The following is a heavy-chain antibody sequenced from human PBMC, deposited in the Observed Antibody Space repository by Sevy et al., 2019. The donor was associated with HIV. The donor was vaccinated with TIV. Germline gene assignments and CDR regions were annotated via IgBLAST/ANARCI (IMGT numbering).Heavy chain of an antibody. CDR1: GFTFSSYW. Sequence: GGSLRLSCAASGFTFSSYWMSWVRQAPGKGLEWVANIKQDGSEKYYVDSVKGRFTISRDNAKNSLYLQMNSLRAEDTAVYYCAREGRGDYSDFDIWGQGTMVTVSS. CDR2: IKQDGSEK. D-gene: IGHD4-17*01. V-gene: IGHV3-7*01. J-gene: IGHJ3*02. CDR3: AREGRGDYSDFDI.